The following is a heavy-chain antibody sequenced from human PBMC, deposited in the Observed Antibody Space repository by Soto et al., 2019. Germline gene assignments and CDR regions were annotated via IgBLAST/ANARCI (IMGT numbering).Heavy chain of an antibody. D-gene: IGHD6-19*01. J-gene: IGHJ4*02. Sequence: QVQFVQSGAEVRQPGASVKVSCTASGYTFTTYSIHWVRQAPGQRLEWMGWVDEDDGDTIFSQNFQGRVTFTRDTSANTVYMELSSLRSEDTAVYYCAHSTGWYALDYWGQGTQVIVSS. CDR2: VDEDDGDT. V-gene: IGHV1-3*01. CDR1: GYTFTTYS. CDR3: AHSTGWYALDY.